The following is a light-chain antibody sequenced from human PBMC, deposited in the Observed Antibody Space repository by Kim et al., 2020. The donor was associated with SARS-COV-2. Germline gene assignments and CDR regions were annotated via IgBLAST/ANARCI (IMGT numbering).Light chain of an antibody. J-gene: IGLJ2*01. V-gene: IGLV3-19*01. CDR2: GKN. CDR3: NSRDSNDNVV. Sequence: ELTQDPAVSVALGQTVRITCQGDSLRSYYATWYQQKPGQAPILVIYGKNNRPSGIPDRFSGSSSGNTASLTITGTQAGDEADYYCNSRDSNDNVVFGGGTQLDRP. CDR1: SLRSYY.